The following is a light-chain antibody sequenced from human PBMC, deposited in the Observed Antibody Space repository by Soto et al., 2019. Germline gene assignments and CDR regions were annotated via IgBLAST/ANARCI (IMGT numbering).Light chain of an antibody. J-gene: IGKJ1*01. CDR1: QSVSSY. CDR2: DAS. Sequence: EIVLTQSPATLSLSPGERATVSCRSSQSVSSYLAWYQHKPGQAPRLLIFDASQRATGIPARFRGSGSGTDFTLSISSLEPEDLAVYYCQQRTDRPPWTFGQGTKVDIK. V-gene: IGKV3-11*01. CDR3: QQRTDRPPWT.